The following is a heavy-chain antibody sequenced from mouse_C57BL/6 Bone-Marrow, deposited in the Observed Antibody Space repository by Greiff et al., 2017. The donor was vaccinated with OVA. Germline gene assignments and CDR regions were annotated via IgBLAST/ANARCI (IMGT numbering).Heavy chain of an antibody. CDR1: GYAFSSSW. Sequence: QVQLQQSGPELVKPGASVKISCKASGYAFSSSWMNWVKQRPGKGLEWIGRIYPGDGDTNYNGKFKGKATLTADNSSSTAYMQLSSLTSEDSAVYFCARFWFAYWGQGTLVTVSA. V-gene: IGHV1-82*01. CDR2: IYPGDGDT. CDR3: ARFWFAY. J-gene: IGHJ3*01.